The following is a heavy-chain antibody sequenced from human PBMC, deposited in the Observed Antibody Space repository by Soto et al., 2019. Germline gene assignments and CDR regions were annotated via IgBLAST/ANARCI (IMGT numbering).Heavy chain of an antibody. D-gene: IGHD3-22*01. J-gene: IGHJ4*02. V-gene: IGHV3-30*18. Sequence: PGGSLRLSCAASGFTFSSYGMHWVRQAPGKGLEWVAVISYDGSNKYYADSVKGRFTISRDNSKNTLYLQMNSLRAEDTAVYYCAKDAANYYDSSGYLAYWGQGTLVTVSS. CDR2: ISYDGSNK. CDR3: AKDAANYYDSSGYLAY. CDR1: GFTFSSYG.